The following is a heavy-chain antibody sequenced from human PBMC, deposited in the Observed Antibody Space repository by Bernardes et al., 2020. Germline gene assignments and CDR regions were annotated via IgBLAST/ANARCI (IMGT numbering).Heavy chain of an antibody. CDR3: AKVLWDSATAVSGGGGDYFDY. CDR2: IGGRGRDT. D-gene: IGHD3-16*01. V-gene: IGHV3-23*01. J-gene: IGHJ4*02. Sequence: GGSLRLSCVASGFTFSSHAMSWVRQAPGKGLEWVSTIGGRGRDTYYADSVRGRFTISRDNSKNTLYLQMDSLRAEDTALYYCAKVLWDSATAVSGGGGDYFDYWGQGLLVTVSS. CDR1: GFTFSSHA.